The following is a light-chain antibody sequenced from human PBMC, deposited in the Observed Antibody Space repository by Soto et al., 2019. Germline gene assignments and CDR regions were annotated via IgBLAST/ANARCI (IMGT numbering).Light chain of an antibody. CDR1: QSLYSN. CDR2: GAS. V-gene: IGKV3-15*01. Sequence: EIVMTQSPATLSVSPGDRATLSCRASQSLYSNLAWYQQKPGQAPRLLIYGASTRATGIPARFSGSGSGTEFTLTISSLQSEDFAVYYCQQYNDWPTTFGQGTKVEIK. CDR3: QQYNDWPTT. J-gene: IGKJ1*01.